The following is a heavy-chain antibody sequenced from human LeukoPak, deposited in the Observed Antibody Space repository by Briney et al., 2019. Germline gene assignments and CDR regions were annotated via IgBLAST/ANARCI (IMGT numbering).Heavy chain of an antibody. CDR1: GFTFSSYG. D-gene: IGHD3-22*01. J-gene: IGHJ4*02. Sequence: GGSLRLSCAASGFTFSSYGMHWVRQAPGKGLEWVAVIWYDGSNKYHADSVKGRFTISRDNSKNTLYLQMNSLRAEDTAVYYCAARHDSSGYWVDYWGQGTLVTVSS. CDR2: IWYDGSNK. CDR3: AARHDSSGYWVDY. V-gene: IGHV3-33*01.